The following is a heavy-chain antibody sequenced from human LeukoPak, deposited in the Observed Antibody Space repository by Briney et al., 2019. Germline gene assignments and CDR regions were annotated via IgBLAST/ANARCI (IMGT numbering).Heavy chain of an antibody. V-gene: IGHV3-7*01. D-gene: IGHD3-10*01. CDR1: GFTFSDYW. Sequence: PGGSLRLSCAASGFTFSDYWMNWVRQAPGKGLEWVANIQQDGGEKYYVDSVKGRFTISRDNAKNSLYLQMNSLRAEDTAVYYCARDGSRFGDAFPIENASDIWGQGTMVTVSS. J-gene: IGHJ3*02. CDR3: ARDGSRFGDAFPIENASDI. CDR2: IQQDGGEK.